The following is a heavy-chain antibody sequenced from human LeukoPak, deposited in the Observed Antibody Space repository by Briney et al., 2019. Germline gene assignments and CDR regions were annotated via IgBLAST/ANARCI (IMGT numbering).Heavy chain of an antibody. CDR1: GFTFSSYA. D-gene: IGHD2-2*01. Sequence: GGSLRLSCAASGFTFSSYAMSWVRQAPGKGLEWVSAISGSGGSTYYADSVKGRFTISRDNSKNTLYLQMNSLRAEDTAVYYCAVDVVVPAAMRGALDYWGQGTLVTVSS. V-gene: IGHV3-23*01. CDR3: AVDVVVPAAMRGALDY. CDR2: ISGSGGST. J-gene: IGHJ4*02.